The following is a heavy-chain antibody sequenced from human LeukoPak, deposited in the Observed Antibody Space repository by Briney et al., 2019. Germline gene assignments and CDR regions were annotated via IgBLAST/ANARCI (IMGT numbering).Heavy chain of an antibody. D-gene: IGHD1-14*01. J-gene: IGHJ4*02. CDR3: ARILGLTLDY. Sequence: GGSLRLSCAASGFTFSNYWMTWVRQAPGKGLEWAANIKQDGSEKNYVDSVKGRFTISRDNAKNSLYLQMNSLRDEDTAVYYCARILGLTLDYWGQGALVTVSS. CDR1: GFTFSNYW. CDR2: IKQDGSEK. V-gene: IGHV3-7*02.